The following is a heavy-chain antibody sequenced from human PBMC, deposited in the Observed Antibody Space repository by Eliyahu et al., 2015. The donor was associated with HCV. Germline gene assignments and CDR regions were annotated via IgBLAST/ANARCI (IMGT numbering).Heavy chain of an antibody. V-gene: IGHV4-39*01. J-gene: IGHJ2*01. CDR2: IFYSGTT. D-gene: IGHD1-1*01. CDR1: GGSXSXSVYY. Sequence: QQQLQESGPGLVKPSETLSLTCIVSGGSXSXSVYYWGXIRXPPGKGLEWIGSIFYSGTTXYNPSLKSRFTISVDTSKNQFSLKVTSVTAADTAVYYCTRHAWNPPHWFFDLWGRGTPVTVSS. CDR3: TRHAWNPPHWFFDL.